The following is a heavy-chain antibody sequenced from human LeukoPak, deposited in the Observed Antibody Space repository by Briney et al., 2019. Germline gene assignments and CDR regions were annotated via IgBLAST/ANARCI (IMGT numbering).Heavy chain of an antibody. D-gene: IGHD3-10*01. CDR3: ARYVVYGSGKYYFDY. J-gene: IGHJ4*02. CDR2: INYGGTT. V-gene: IGHV4-39*01. Sequence: PSETLSLTCTVSGDSISSSDYYWSWIRQPPGKELAWIASINYGGTTYYNPSLKSRVTISVDTSKNQFSLRLSSVTAADTAVYLCARYVVYGSGKYYFDYWGQGSLVTVSS. CDR1: GDSISSSDYY.